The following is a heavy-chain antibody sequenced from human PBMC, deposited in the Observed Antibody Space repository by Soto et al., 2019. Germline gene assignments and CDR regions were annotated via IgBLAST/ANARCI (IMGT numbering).Heavy chain of an antibody. CDR2: ISAYNGNT. Sequence: QVQRVQSGAEVKKPGASVKVSCKASGYTFTNFGISWVRQAPGQGLEWMGWISAYNGNTNYAQKFQGRVTRTTDTTTSTAYMEVRSLRFDATAVYYCARGGTPIDYWAQGPLVTVSS. J-gene: IGHJ4*02. V-gene: IGHV1-18*01. CDR1: GYTFTNFG. CDR3: ARGGTPIDY. D-gene: IGHD3-16*01.